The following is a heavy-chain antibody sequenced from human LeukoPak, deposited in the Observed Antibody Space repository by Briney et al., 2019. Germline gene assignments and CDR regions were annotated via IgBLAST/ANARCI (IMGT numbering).Heavy chain of an antibody. D-gene: IGHD6-13*01. CDR1: GYTFTSYY. CDR3: ARDGWGQQRGINYFDY. Sequence: ASVKVSCKASGYTFTSYYMHWVRQAPGQGLEWMGIINPSGGSTSYAQKFQGRVTMTRDTSTSTVYMELSSLRSEDTAVYYCARDGWGQQRGINYFDYWGQGTLVTVSS. CDR2: INPSGGST. V-gene: IGHV1-46*01. J-gene: IGHJ4*02.